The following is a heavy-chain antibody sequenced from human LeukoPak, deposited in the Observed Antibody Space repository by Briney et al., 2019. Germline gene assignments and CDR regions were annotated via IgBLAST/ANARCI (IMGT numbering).Heavy chain of an antibody. CDR3: ARGIRYYQH. Sequence: SETLSLTCAVYGGSFSGYYWSWIRQPPGKGLEWIGEINHSGSTNYNPSLKSRVPISVDTCKNQFSLKLSSVTAADTAVYYCARGIRYYQHWGQGTLVTVSS. CDR2: INHSGST. CDR1: GGSFSGYY. V-gene: IGHV4-34*01. J-gene: IGHJ1*01.